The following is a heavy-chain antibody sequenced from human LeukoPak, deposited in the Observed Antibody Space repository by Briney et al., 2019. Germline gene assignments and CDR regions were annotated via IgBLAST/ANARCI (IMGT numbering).Heavy chain of an antibody. J-gene: IGHJ6*02. Sequence: GGSLRLSCAASGFTFSDYYMSWIRQAPGKGLEWVSYISTSGSIIYYPDSVKDRFTISRDNAKNSLYLQMNSLRAEDTAVYYCARDRWELLSNSYHYCGLDVWGQGATVTVS. CDR3: ARDRWELLSNSYHYCGLDV. D-gene: IGHD2-15*01. CDR1: GFTFSDYY. CDR2: ISTSGSII. V-gene: IGHV3-11*04.